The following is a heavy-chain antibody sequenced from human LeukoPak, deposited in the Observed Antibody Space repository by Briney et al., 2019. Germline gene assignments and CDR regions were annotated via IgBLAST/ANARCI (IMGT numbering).Heavy chain of an antibody. V-gene: IGHV1-2*02. D-gene: IGHD3-22*01. CDR3: AREVYYDSSGYLDY. J-gene: IGHJ4*02. Sequence: GASVKVSCKASGYTFSGYYMHWVRQAPGQGLEWMGWINPNSGGTNYAQKFQGRVTMTRDTSISTAYMELSRLRSDDTAVYYCAREVYYDSSGYLDYWGQGTLVTVSS. CDR1: GYTFSGYY. CDR2: INPNSGGT.